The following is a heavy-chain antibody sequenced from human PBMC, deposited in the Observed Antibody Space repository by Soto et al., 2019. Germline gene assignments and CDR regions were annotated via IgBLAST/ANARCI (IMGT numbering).Heavy chain of an antibody. Sequence: QVQLQESGPGLVKPSETLSFTCTVSGGSISGGVHSWSWIRQPPGKGLECIGHIFDSGSTYYNPSLKSRLTISVDTSKNQFSLRLSSVTAADTAVYYCAREIMPLTNDWYFDLWGRGTLVTVSS. CDR2: IFDSGST. D-gene: IGHD2-8*01. V-gene: IGHV4-30-4*01. CDR3: AREIMPLTNDWYFDL. J-gene: IGHJ2*01. CDR1: GGSISGGVHS.